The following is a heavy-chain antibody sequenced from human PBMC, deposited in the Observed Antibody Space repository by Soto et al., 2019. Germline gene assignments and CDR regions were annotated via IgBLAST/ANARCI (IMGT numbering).Heavy chain of an antibody. D-gene: IGHD3-10*01. CDR2: ISSNGGST. CDR1: GFTFSSYA. Sequence: GESLKISCSASGFTFSSYAMHWVRQAPGKGLEYVSAISSNGGSTYYADSVKGRFTISRDNSKNTLYLQMSSLRAEDTAVYYCVKLGIGLWFGELDYGMDVWGQGTMVTVSS. CDR3: VKLGIGLWFGELDYGMDV. V-gene: IGHV3-64D*06. J-gene: IGHJ6*02.